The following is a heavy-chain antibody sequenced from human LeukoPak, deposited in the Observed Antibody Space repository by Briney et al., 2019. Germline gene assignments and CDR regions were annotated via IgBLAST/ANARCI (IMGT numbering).Heavy chain of an antibody. Sequence: PGGSLRLSCAASGFTFNTYAMSWVRQAPGKGLEWVSGISASGGSTYYADSLRGRFTISRDNSKSTLYLQMNGLRAEDTAIFYCAKSLFTSATGTGRTFHIWGQGTRVTVSS. V-gene: IGHV3-23*01. CDR3: AKSLFTSATGTGRTFHI. J-gene: IGHJ3*02. CDR1: GFTFNTYA. CDR2: ISASGGST. D-gene: IGHD1-1*01.